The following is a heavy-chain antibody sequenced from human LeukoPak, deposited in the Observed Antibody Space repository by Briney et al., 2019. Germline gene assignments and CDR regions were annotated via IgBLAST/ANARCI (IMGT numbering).Heavy chain of an antibody. CDR3: ARDSSSWYEY. CDR2: IRYDGSNK. J-gene: IGHJ4*02. D-gene: IGHD6-13*01. V-gene: IGHV3-30*02. Sequence: GGSLRLSCAASGFTFSSYGMHWVRQTPGKGLEWVAFIRYDGSNKYYADSVKGRFTISRDNSKNTLYLQMNSLRAEDTAVYYCARDSSSWYEYWGQGTLVTVSS. CDR1: GFTFSSYG.